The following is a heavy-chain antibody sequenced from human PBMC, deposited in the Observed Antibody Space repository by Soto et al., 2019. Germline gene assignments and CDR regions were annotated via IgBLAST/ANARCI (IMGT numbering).Heavy chain of an antibody. CDR3: AQNGQWLATPPVA. Sequence: PGGSLRLSCEASGFTFSSYVMSWVRQAPGKGLEWVSAITIGGSTYYADSVRGRFTISRDNSKSTLYLQMNSLRAEDTAIYYCAQNGQWLATPPVAWGQGSLVTVSS. V-gene: IGHV3-23*01. J-gene: IGHJ4*02. CDR1: GFTFSSYV. CDR2: ITIGGST. D-gene: IGHD6-19*01.